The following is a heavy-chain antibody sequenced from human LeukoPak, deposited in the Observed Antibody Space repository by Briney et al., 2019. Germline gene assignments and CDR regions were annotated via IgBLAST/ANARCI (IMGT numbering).Heavy chain of an antibody. J-gene: IGHJ4*02. V-gene: IGHV3-23*01. CDR3: AKGSGTYQGPFDS. CDR1: GFTFSNYG. CDR2: ISGSGRST. Sequence: PGGSLRLSCAAYGFTFSNYGMSWVRQAPGKGLEWVSGISGSGRSTYYADSVKGRFTISRDNAKNFLYLQMNSLRTEDKALYYCAKGSGTYQGPFDSWGQGTLVTVSS. D-gene: IGHD1-26*01.